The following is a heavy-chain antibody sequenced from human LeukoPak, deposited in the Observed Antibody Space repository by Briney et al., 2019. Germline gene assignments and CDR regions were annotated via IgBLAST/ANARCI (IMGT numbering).Heavy chain of an antibody. Sequence: SVKLSCKASGGTFSSYAISWVRQAPGQGLEWMGGIIPIFGIANYAQKFHGRVTITADESTSTAYMKLSSLRSEDTAVYYCARDRGVRGVIKKYNWFDPWGQGTLVTVSS. V-gene: IGHV1-69*13. J-gene: IGHJ5*02. CDR2: IIPIFGIA. CDR3: ARDRGVRGVIKKYNWFDP. CDR1: GGTFSSYA. D-gene: IGHD3-10*01.